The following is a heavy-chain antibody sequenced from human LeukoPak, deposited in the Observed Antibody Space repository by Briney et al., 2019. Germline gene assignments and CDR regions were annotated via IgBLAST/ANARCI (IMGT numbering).Heavy chain of an antibody. J-gene: IGHJ4*02. Sequence: GGSLRLPCAASGFTFSSYWMHWVRQAPGKGLVWVSRINSDGSSTSYADSVKGRFTISRDNAKNTLYLQMNSLRAEDTAVYYCAREGGYSSGWTEGYFDYWGQGTLVTVSS. CDR2: INSDGSST. V-gene: IGHV3-74*01. CDR3: AREGGYSSGWTEGYFDY. CDR1: GFTFSSYW. D-gene: IGHD6-19*01.